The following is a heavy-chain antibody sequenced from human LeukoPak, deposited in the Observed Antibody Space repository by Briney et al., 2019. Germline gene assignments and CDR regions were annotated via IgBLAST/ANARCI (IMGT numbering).Heavy chain of an antibody. CDR1: GGSISSSSYY. CDR3: ARLHSGSYYYYYYMDV. D-gene: IGHD1-26*01. CDR2: IYYSGST. Sequence: SETLSLTCTVSGGSISSSSYYWGWIRQPPGKGLEWIGSIYYSGSTYYNPSLKSRVTISVDTSKNQFSLKLSSVTAADTAVYYCARLHSGSYYYYYYMDVWGKGTTVTISS. V-gene: IGHV4-39*01. J-gene: IGHJ6*03.